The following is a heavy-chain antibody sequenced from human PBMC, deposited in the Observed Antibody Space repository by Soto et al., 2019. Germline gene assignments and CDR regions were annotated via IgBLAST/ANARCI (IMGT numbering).Heavy chain of an antibody. J-gene: IGHJ5*02. CDR1: GFTFSSYS. CDR3: ARDGSRYGGNSRWFDP. CDR2: ISSSSSII. V-gene: IGHV3-48*02. D-gene: IGHD2-21*02. Sequence: PGGSLRLSCAASGFTFSSYSMNWVRQAPGKGLEWVSYISSSSSIIYYADSVKGRFTISRDNAKNSLYLQMNSLRDEDTAVYYCARDGSRYGGNSRWFDPWGQGTLVTVAS.